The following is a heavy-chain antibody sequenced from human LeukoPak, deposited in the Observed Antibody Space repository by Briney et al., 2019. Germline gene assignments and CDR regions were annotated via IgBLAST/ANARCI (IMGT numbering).Heavy chain of an antibody. J-gene: IGHJ5*02. Sequence: GGSLRLSCAASGFTFSSYCMHWVRQAPGKGLMWVSRINSDGSSTSYADSVKGRFTISRDNAKNTLYLQMNSLRAEDTAVYYCARGIPAAIRNDADWFDPWGQGTLVTVSS. CDR3: ARGIPAAIRNDADWFDP. CDR1: GFTFSSYC. D-gene: IGHD2-2*02. V-gene: IGHV3-74*01. CDR2: INSDGSST.